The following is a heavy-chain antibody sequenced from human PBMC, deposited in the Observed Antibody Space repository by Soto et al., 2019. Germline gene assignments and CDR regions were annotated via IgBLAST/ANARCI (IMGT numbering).Heavy chain of an antibody. J-gene: IGHJ4*02. V-gene: IGHV4-30-2*06. D-gene: IGHD3-9*01. CDR2: IYHPGNA. CDR1: GDSVSSGGYS. Sequence: LQLQQSGSGQVKPSETLSLTCAVSGDSVSSGGYSWSWIRQSPERGLEWVGYIYHPGNAYYTASLKPRVTMSLDKCNHRFSLNLKSLTAADTAVYYCASSVVTQNVLTGTGFDSWGQGTLVTVSS. CDR3: ASSVVTQNVLTGTGFDS.